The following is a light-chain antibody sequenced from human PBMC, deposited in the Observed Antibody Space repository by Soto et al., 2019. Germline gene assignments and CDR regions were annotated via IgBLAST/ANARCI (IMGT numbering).Light chain of an antibody. CDR3: QHYNSYSEA. Sequence: DIQMTQSTSSLSGSVGDRVTITCLASQTIRSWLAWYQQKPGKAPKLLIYKASTLKSGVPSRFSGSGSGTECTLTISSLQPDDVATYYCQHYNSYSEALGQGTKVDIK. J-gene: IGKJ1*01. V-gene: IGKV1-5*03. CDR1: QTIRSW. CDR2: KAS.